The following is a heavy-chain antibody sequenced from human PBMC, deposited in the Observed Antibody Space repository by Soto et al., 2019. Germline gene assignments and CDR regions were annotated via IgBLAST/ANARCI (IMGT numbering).Heavy chain of an antibody. D-gene: IGHD2-15*01. V-gene: IGHV3-43*01. CDR2: ISWDGGST. J-gene: IGHJ4*02. CDR3: AKADCSGGSCHFDY. CDR1: GFTFDDYT. Sequence: GGSLRLSCAASGFTFDDYTMHWVRQAPGKGPEWVSLISWDGGSTYYADSVKGRFTISRDNSKNSLYLQMNSLRTEDTALYYCAKADCSGGSCHFDYWGQGTLVTVSS.